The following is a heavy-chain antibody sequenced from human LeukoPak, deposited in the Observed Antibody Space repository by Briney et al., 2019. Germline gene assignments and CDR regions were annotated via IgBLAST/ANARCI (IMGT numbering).Heavy chain of an antibody. D-gene: IGHD4-17*01. CDR1: GGSMSNYY. CDR2: IYTSVTT. CDR3: ARTTGPY. J-gene: IGHJ4*02. V-gene: IGHV4-4*07. Sequence: SETLSLTCTVSGGSMSNYYWSWIRQPAGKGLEWIGRIYTSVTTDYNPSLKSRVTMSLDTSKNQFSLKLNSVTAADTAVYYCARTTGPYWGQGILVTVSS.